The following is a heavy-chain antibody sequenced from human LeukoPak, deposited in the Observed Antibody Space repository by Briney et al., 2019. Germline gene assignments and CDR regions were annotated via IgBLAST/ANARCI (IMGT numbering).Heavy chain of an antibody. CDR2: ISAYNGNT. Sequence: ASVWVSCKGSGYTFSGHYMHWVRQAPGQGLEWMGWISAYNGNTNYAQKLQGRVTMTTDTSTSTAYMELRSLRSDDTAVYHCARGHKNRFSSSWLTFDYWGQGTLVTVSS. CDR1: GYTFSGHY. V-gene: IGHV1-18*04. D-gene: IGHD6-13*01. J-gene: IGHJ4*02. CDR3: ARGHKNRFSSSWLTFDY.